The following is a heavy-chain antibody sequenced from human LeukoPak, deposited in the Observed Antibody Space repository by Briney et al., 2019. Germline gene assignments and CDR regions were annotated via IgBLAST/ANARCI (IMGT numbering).Heavy chain of an antibody. V-gene: IGHV3-9*01. CDR2: ISWNSGSI. Sequence: PGRSLRLSCAASGFTFDDYAMHWVRQAPGKGLEWVSGISWNSGSIGYADSVKGRFTISRDNAKNPLYLQMNSLRAEDTALYYCAKDSSIAVAGTSYYFDYWGQGTLVTVSS. CDR3: AKDSSIAVAGTSYYFDY. J-gene: IGHJ4*02. D-gene: IGHD6-19*01. CDR1: GFTFDDYA.